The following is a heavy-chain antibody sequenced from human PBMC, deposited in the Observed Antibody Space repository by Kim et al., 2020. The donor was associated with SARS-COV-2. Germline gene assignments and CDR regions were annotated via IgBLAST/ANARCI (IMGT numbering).Heavy chain of an antibody. J-gene: IGHJ6*02. CDR1: GGSFSGYY. D-gene: IGHD4-17*01. CDR2: INHSGST. V-gene: IGHV4-34*01. CDR3: ARRRTTVVTHYYYYYGMDV. Sequence: SETLSLTCAVYGGSFSGYYWSWIRQPPGKGLEWIGEINHSGSTNYNPSLKSRVTISVDTSKNQFSLKLSSVTAADTAVYYCARRRTTVVTHYYYYYGMDVWGQGTTVTVSS.